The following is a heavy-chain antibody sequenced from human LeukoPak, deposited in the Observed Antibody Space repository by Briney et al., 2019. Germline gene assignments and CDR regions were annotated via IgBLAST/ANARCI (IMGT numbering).Heavy chain of an antibody. Sequence: GGSLRLSCAASGFTFDDYAMFWVRQVPGEGLEWVSGISWDSRNIGYAASVKGRFTTSRDNGKKSVYLQINSLRAEDTALYYCARGNRDSSGFYFYYGMDVWGQGTMVTVFS. D-gene: IGHD6-19*01. J-gene: IGHJ6*02. CDR3: ARGNRDSSGFYFYYGMDV. V-gene: IGHV3-9*01. CDR1: GFTFDDYA. CDR2: ISWDSRNI.